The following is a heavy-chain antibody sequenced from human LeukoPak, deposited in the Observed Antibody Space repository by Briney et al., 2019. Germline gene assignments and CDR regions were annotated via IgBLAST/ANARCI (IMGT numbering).Heavy chain of an antibody. CDR1: GFTFSSYA. J-gene: IGHJ4*01. D-gene: IGHD1-26*01. V-gene: IGHV3-23*01. CDR3: ARRLVGTTARYFDY. CDR2: ITGSSSNT. Sequence: PGRSLRLSCAASGFTFSSYAMSWVRQAPGKGLEWVSTITGSSSNTYYADSVEGRFTISRDNSKNTLYLQVNSLRAEDTAFYFCARRLVGTTARYFDYWGRGTLVTVSS.